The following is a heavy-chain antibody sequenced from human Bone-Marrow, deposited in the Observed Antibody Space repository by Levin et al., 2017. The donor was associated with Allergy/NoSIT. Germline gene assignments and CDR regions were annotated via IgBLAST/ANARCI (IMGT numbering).Heavy chain of an antibody. D-gene: IGHD3-16*01. CDR3: ARGRHDYVWKSDQDFDY. CDR2: IGSISSPI. CDR1: GFTFSSSS. Sequence: LSLTCAASGFTFSSSSMNWVRQAPGKGLEWVSYIGSISSPIYYADSVKGRFSISRDNAKDSLFLQMNSLRAEDTAVYYCARGRHDYVWKSDQDFDYWGLGTLVTVSS. V-gene: IGHV3-48*04. J-gene: IGHJ4*02.